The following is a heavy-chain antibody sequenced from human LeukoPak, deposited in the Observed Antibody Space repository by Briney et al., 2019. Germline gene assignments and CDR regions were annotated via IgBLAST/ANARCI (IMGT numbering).Heavy chain of an antibody. V-gene: IGHV3-23*01. CDR2: ISGSDGGT. D-gene: IGHD1-7*01. CDR1: GFTFSSYD. CDR3: TRTWPGNTCFNF. Sequence: GGSLRLSCVASGFTFSSYDMHWVRQAPGKGLEWVSVISGSDGGTKYADSVKGRFTISRDNSKNTLYLQMDSLETEDTAIYYCTRTWPGNTCFNFWGQGTLVTVSS. J-gene: IGHJ4*02.